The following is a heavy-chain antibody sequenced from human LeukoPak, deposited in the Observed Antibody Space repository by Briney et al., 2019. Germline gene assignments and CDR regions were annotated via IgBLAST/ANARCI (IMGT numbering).Heavy chain of an antibody. V-gene: IGHV1-69*13. CDR1: VGTFSSYA. CDR3: ARVGAYCGGDCYSFDY. CDR2: IIPIFGTA. J-gene: IGHJ4*02. D-gene: IGHD2-21*01. Sequence: SSVKVSCKASVGTFSSYAISWVRQAPGQGLEWMGGIIPIFGTANYAQKFQGRVTITADESTSKAYMELSSLRSEDTAVYYCARVGAYCGGDCYSFDYWGQGTLVTVSS.